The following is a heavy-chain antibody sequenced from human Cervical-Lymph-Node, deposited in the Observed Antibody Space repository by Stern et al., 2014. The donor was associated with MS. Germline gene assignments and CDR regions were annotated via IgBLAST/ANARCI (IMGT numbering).Heavy chain of an antibody. Sequence: QLQLQESGSGQAKPSQTLSLTCAVSGGSISSGGFSWNWIRQPPGKGLEWIGFLHHSGSTYSNPSPKGRALLSVDTSKNQFALNLRSVTAADTAVYYCARGGVIYTQDRNGFDVWGQGTRGAVSS. CDR3: ARGGVIYTQDRNGFDV. D-gene: IGHD2-21*01. J-gene: IGHJ3*01. CDR1: GGSISSGGFS. CDR2: LHHSGST. V-gene: IGHV4-30-2*01.